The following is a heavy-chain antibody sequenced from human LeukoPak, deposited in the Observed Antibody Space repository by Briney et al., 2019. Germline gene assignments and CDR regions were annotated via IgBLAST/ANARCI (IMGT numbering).Heavy chain of an antibody. CDR1: GYTFTGYY. CDR3: ARDLFTRKTLGNWDSRAFHI. D-gene: IGHD1-14*01. J-gene: IGHJ3*02. V-gene: IGHV1-2*02. CDR2: INPNSGGT. Sequence: ASVNVSCKTSGYTFTGYYIHWVRQAPGQGLQWLGWINPNSGGTNYAQNFQGRVTVTRDTSTATAYMELRWLTSDDTAVYYCARDLFTRKTLGNWDSRAFHIWGQGTMVTVSS.